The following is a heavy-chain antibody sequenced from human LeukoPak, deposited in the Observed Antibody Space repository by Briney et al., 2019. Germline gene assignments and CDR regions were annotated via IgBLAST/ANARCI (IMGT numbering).Heavy chain of an antibody. CDR1: GFTFSSYS. CDR2: ISSSSSTL. Sequence: GGSLRLSCAASGFTFSSYSMNWVRQAPGKGLEWVSYISSSSSTLYYADSVKGRFTISRDNAKNSLYLQMNSLRAEDTAVYYCARDGGHRNFDYWGQGTLVTVSS. J-gene: IGHJ4*02. CDR3: ARDGGHRNFDY. V-gene: IGHV3-48*04. D-gene: IGHD3-16*01.